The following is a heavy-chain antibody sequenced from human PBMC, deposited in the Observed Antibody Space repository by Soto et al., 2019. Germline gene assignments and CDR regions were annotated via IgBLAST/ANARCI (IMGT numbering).Heavy chain of an antibody. CDR1: GFTFSSYA. CDR3: AKLGVVPADDPSEFDY. CDR2: ISGSGGST. V-gene: IGHV3-23*01. J-gene: IGHJ4*02. D-gene: IGHD2-2*01. Sequence: GGSLRLSCAASGFTFSSYAMSWVRQAPGKGLEWVSAISGSGGSTYYADSVKGRFTISRDNSKNTLYLQMNSLRAEDTAVYYCAKLGVVPADDPSEFDYWGQGTLVTVSS.